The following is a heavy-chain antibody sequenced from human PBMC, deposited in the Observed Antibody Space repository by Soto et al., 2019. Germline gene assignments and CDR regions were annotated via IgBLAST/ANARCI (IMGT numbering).Heavy chain of an antibody. V-gene: IGHV3-15*01. Sequence: PGGSLRLSCAASGFTFINAWMSWVRQAPGKGLEWVGRIKSKTDGGTTDYAAPVKGRFTISRDDSKNTLYLQMNSLKTEDTAVYYCTTRGGDILTGYYNPSVYYYGMDVWGQGTTVTVSS. CDR2: IKSKTDGGTT. D-gene: IGHD3-9*01. CDR3: TTRGGDILTGYYNPSVYYYGMDV. J-gene: IGHJ6*02. CDR1: GFTFINAW.